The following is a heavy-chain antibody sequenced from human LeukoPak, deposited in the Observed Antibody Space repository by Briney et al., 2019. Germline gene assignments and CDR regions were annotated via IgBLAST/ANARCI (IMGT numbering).Heavy chain of an antibody. CDR1: GFTFSSYG. V-gene: IGHV3-30*19. CDR3: ARDLSDYVPDY. D-gene: IGHD4-17*01. CDR2: ISYDGSNK. Sequence: GGSLRLSCAASGFTFSSYGMHWVRQAPGRGLEWVAVISYDGSNKYYADSVKGRFTIPRDNSKNTLYLQMNSLRAEDTAVYYCARDLSDYVPDYWGQGTLVTVSS. J-gene: IGHJ4*02.